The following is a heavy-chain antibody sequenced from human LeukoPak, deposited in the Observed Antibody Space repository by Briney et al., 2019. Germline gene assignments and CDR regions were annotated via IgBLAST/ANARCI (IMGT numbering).Heavy chain of an antibody. V-gene: IGHV3-23*01. CDR2: ISGGGNT. CDR3: AKDGWEIRLATGN. Sequence: GGSLRLSCAASGFTFSSYEMNWVRQAPGKGLEWVSGISGGGNTFYSDSVRGRFTISRDNSKNTLYLDMTGLRAEDTAVYFCAKDGWEIRLATGNWGQGTLVTVSS. J-gene: IGHJ4*02. D-gene: IGHD1-26*01. CDR1: GFTFSSYE.